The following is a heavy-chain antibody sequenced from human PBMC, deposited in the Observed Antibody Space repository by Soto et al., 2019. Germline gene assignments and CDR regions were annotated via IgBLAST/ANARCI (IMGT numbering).Heavy chain of an antibody. Sequence: GGSLRLSCAASGFTVSTSQMTWVRQAPGKGLEWVSVIFIGGTTQYAESVKGRFTISRDKSENTVVLQMNSVRAEDTAVYYCARLGPYASGTYSFRHNRFDPLGQGTPVTVSS. CDR3: ARLGPYASGTYSFRHNRFDP. J-gene: IGHJ5*02. D-gene: IGHD3-10*01. V-gene: IGHV3-53*01. CDR1: GFTVSTSQ. CDR2: IFIGGTT.